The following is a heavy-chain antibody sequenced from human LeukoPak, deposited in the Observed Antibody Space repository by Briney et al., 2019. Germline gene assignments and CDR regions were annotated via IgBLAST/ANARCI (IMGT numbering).Heavy chain of an antibody. CDR1: GGSISSRRYY. V-gene: IGHV4-39*01. D-gene: IGHD3-22*01. J-gene: IGHJ4*02. CDR3: ARHYGSSGYFYSVDY. CDR2: IYYSGST. Sequence: NPSETLSLTCTGSGGSISSRRYYWGWIRQPPGKGLEWIGSIYYSGSTYYNPSLKSRVTISVDTSKNQFSLKLSSVTAADTAVYYCARHYGSSGYFYSVDYWGQGTLVTVSS.